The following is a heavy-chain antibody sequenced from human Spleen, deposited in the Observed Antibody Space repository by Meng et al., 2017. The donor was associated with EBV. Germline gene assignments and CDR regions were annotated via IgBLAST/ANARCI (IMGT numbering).Heavy chain of an antibody. V-gene: IGHV4-4*02. Sequence: QAQLEAPGPGLVKPSGSLALTCSVSGGSISSSNWWSWVRQPPGKGLEWIGEIYHSGSTNYNPSLKSRVTISVDKSKNQFSLKLSSVTAADTAVYYCARDLTGYSADHYWGQGTLVTVSS. CDR2: IYHSGST. D-gene: IGHD3-9*01. CDR3: ARDLTGYSADHY. CDR1: GGSISSSNW. J-gene: IGHJ4*02.